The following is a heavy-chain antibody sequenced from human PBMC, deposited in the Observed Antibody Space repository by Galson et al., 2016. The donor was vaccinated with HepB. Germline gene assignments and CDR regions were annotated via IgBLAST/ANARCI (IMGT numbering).Heavy chain of an antibody. D-gene: IGHD3/OR15-3a*01. V-gene: IGHV3-21*01. J-gene: IGHJ4*02. CDR2: ISSSSTYI. CDR1: GFSFTSYS. Sequence: SLRVSCAASGFSFTSYSMGWVRQVPGKGLEWVSSISSSSTYIHYADSVTGRFTVSRDNAKNSLYLQMNSLRAEDTAVYYCATGSMISGMFLKGSLDYWGQGILVTVSS. CDR3: ATGSMISGMFLKGSLDY.